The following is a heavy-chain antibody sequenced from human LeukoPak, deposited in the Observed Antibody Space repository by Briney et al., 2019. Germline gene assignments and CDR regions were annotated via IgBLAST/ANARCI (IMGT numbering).Heavy chain of an antibody. D-gene: IGHD3-10*01. Sequence: SVKVSCKASGGTFSSYAISWVRQAPGQGLEWMGRIIPILGIANYAQKFQGRVTITADKSTSTAYMELSSLRAEDTAVYYCARGITGMYYYDPWGQGTLVTVSS. CDR1: GGTFSSYA. J-gene: IGHJ5*02. CDR2: IIPILGIA. V-gene: IGHV1-69*04. CDR3: ARGITGMYYYDP.